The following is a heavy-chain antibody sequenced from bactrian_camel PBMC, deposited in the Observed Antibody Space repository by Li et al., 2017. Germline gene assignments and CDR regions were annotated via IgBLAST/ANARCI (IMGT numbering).Heavy chain of an antibody. Sequence: VQLVESGGGLVQPGGSLRLSCAASGFTFSSADMSWVRQAPGKGLEWVSAINSGGGTTYYADSVKGRFTIPRDNAKNTVYLQMNSLKPDDTAVYYCVRDFTAWYGLADFAYWGQGTQVTVS. J-gene: IGHJ6*01. CDR3: VRDFTAWYGLADFAY. CDR2: INSGGGTT. V-gene: IGHV3S40*01. D-gene: IGHD6*01. CDR1: GFTFSSAD.